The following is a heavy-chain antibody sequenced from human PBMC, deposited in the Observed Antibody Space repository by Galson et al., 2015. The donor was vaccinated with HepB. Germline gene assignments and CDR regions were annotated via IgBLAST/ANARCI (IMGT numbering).Heavy chain of an antibody. V-gene: IGHV3-23*01. D-gene: IGHD3-3*01. CDR2: ISGSGGST. CDR3: AKGNYDFWSGYLKAPTSVYYYGMDV. CDR1: GFTFSSYA. Sequence: LRLSCAASGFTFSSYAMSWVRQAPGKGLEWVSAISGSGGSTYYADSVKGRFTISRDNSKNTLYLQMNSLRAEDTAVYYCAKGNYDFWSGYLKAPTSVYYYGMDVWGQGTTVTVSS. J-gene: IGHJ6*02.